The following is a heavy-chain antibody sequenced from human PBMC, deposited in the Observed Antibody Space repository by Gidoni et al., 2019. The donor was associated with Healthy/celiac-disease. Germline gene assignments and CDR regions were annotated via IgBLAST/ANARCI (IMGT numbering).Heavy chain of an antibody. CDR3: AHNRAPDSDFWSGYYHWFDP. J-gene: IGHJ5*02. D-gene: IGHD3-3*01. V-gene: IGHV2-5*01. Sequence: QSTLKQSGPTLAKHTQTLTLTCTFPEFSRSTSGVRVGWIRQPPRTALEWLALIYWNDDERYSPSLKSRLTLTKDTTKNQVVLTMTNMDPVDTATSYCAHNRAPDSDFWSGYYHWFDPWGQGTLVTVSS. CDR2: IYWNDDE. CDR1: EFSRSTSGVR.